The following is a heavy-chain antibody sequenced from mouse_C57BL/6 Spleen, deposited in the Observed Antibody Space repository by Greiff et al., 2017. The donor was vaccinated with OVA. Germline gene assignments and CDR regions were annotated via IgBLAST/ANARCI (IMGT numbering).Heavy chain of an antibody. CDR2: IDPSDSET. Sequence: QVQLKESGPELVKPGASVKISCKASGYTFTSYWMHWVKQRPIQGLEWIGNIDPSDSETHYNQKFKDKATLTVDKSSSTAYMQLSSLTSEDSAVYYCARGGVYGNWYFDVWGTGTTVTVSS. V-gene: IGHV1-52*01. CDR3: ARGGVYGNWYFDV. D-gene: IGHD2-1*01. CDR1: GYTFTSYW. J-gene: IGHJ1*03.